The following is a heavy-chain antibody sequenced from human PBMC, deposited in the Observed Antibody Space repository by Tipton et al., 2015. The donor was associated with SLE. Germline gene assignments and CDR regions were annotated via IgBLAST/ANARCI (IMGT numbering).Heavy chain of an antibody. D-gene: IGHD2/OR15-2a*01. J-gene: IGHJ4*02. CDR3: ANTNFPGDYFGY. V-gene: IGHV3-30*04. Sequence: SLRLSCAASGFTFSTYAMHWVRQAPGKGLEWVAVISYDGSNKYYADSVKGRFTISRDNSKNTLYLQMNSLRAEDTAVYYCANTNFPGDYFGYWGQGTLVTVSS. CDR1: GFTFSTYA. CDR2: ISYDGSNK.